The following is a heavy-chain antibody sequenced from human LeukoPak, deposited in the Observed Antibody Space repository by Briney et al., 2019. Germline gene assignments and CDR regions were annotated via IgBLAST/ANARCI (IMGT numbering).Heavy chain of an antibody. J-gene: IGHJ4*02. CDR3: ARDHGLAYSSHYFDY. CDR2: IIPIFGTA. CDR1: AGTFSSYA. V-gene: IGHV1-69*05. Sequence: ASVTVSCKASAGTFSSYAISWVRQAPGQGREWMGGIIPIFGTANYAKKFQGRVTITTDESTSTAYMELSSLRSEDTAVYYCARDHGLAYSSHYFDYWGQGTLVTVSS. D-gene: IGHD6-13*01.